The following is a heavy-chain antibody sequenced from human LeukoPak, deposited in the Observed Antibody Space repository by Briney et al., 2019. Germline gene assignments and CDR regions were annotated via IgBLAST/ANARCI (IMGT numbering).Heavy chain of an antibody. D-gene: IGHD4-17*01. CDR2: IIPILCIA. J-gene: IGHJ6*03. CDR3: ARGSMTAVTTNYYYYYMDV. V-gene: IGHV1-69*02. Sequence: SVKVSFKASGGTFSSYTISWVRQAPVQGLEWMGRIIPILCIANYAQKFQRRVTITADKSTTTAYMELSSLRSEDTAVYYCARGSMTAVTTNYYYYYMDVWGKGTTVTVSS. CDR1: GGTFSSYT.